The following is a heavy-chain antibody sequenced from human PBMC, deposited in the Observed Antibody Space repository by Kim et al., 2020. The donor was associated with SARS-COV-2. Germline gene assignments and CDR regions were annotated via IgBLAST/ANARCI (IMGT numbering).Heavy chain of an antibody. CDR2: MYYSGST. CDR1: GGSISSYY. CDR3: ARVGRGSGWPPLDPLNI. V-gene: IGHV4-59*01. D-gene: IGHD3-16*01. Sequence: SETLSLTCTVSGGSISSYYWSWIRQPPRKGLEWIGYMYYSGSTNYNRSLKSRVTISADTSNNQFSLKLSSVTAVDTAVYYCARVGRGSGWPPLDPLNIWG. J-gene: IGHJ3*02.